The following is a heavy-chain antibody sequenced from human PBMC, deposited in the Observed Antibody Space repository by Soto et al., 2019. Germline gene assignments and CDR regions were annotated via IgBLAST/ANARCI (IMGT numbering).Heavy chain of an antibody. CDR1: GGTFSSYA. Sequence: QVQLVQSGAEVKKPGSSVKVSCKASGGTFSSYAISWVRQAPGQGLEWMGGIIPISGTANYAQKFQGRVTITADESTSTAYIELSSLRSEDTAVYDCARSQGRSTSLEIYYYYDYGMDGWGQGTTVTVSS. V-gene: IGHV1-69*01. J-gene: IGHJ6*02. CDR2: IIPISGTA. D-gene: IGHD2-2*01. CDR3: ARSQGRSTSLEIYYYYDYGMDG.